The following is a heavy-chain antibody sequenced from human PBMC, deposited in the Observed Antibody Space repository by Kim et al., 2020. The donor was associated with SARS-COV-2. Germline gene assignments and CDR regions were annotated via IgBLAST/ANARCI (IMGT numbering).Heavy chain of an antibody. CDR1: GGSISSYY. CDR2: IYYSGST. CDR3: ARDDDFWSGYSY. Sequence: SETLSLTCTVSGGSISSYYWSWIRQPPGKGLEWIGYIYYSGSTDYNPSLKSRVTISVDTSKNQFSLKLSSVTAADTAVYYCARDDDFWSGYSYWGQGTLVTVSS. J-gene: IGHJ4*02. D-gene: IGHD3-3*01. V-gene: IGHV4-59*13.